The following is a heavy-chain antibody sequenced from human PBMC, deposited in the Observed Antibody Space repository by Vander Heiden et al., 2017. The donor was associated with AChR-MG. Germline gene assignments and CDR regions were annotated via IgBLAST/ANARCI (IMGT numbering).Heavy chain of an antibody. V-gene: IGHV3-48*02. Sequence: EVQLVESGGGLVQPGGSLRLPCAASGFTFSRCNRNWVRQAPGKGLQWVSYISDSGDIKYADSVKGRFTVSRDNAQNSLFLEMNNLRDEDTAVYYWARDEAVVVRPLGESPKDFWGQGTLVTVSS. CDR2: ISDSGDI. CDR1: GFTFSRCN. CDR3: ARDEAVVVRPLGESPKDF. J-gene: IGHJ4*02. D-gene: IGHD2-21*01.